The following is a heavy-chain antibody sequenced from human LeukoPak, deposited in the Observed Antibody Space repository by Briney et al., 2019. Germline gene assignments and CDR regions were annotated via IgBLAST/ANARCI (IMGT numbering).Heavy chain of an antibody. CDR2: ISGSGGST. J-gene: IGHJ4*02. D-gene: IGHD6-13*01. CDR3: ARAAYSSSWYDFDY. Sequence: GGSLRLSCAASGFTFSSYTMNWVRQAPGKGLEWISAISGSGGSTYYADSVKGRFTISRDNSKNTLYLQMNSLRAEDTAVYYCARAAYSSSWYDFDYWGQGTLVTVSS. V-gene: IGHV3-23*01. CDR1: GFTFSSYT.